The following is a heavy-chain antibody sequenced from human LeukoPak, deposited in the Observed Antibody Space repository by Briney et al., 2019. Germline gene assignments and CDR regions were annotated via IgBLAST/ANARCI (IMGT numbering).Heavy chain of an antibody. CDR3: ARDDWNNWFDP. CDR1: GGSISTYY. V-gene: IGHV4-59*01. J-gene: IGHJ5*02. CDR2: IYSSGTT. D-gene: IGHD1-1*01. Sequence: SETLSLTCTVSGGSISTYYWTWIRQPPGKGLEWIGYIYSSGTTKYNPSLKSRVTISLDISENQFSLKLNSVTAADTAVYYCARDDWNNWFDPWGRGTLVIVSS.